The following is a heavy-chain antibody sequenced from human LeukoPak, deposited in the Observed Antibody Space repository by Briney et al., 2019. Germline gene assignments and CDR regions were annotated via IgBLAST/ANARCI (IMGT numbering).Heavy chain of an antibody. V-gene: IGHV1-2*02. CDR1: GYIFTAYY. J-gene: IGHJ3*02. Sequence: ASVKVSCKASGYIFTAYYLHWVRQAPGQGLEWMGWVSPKSGGTSYAQKFQGRVTMTRDTSITTAYMELSSLTSDDTAMYYCARDGIYSTSFDAYDIWGQGTMVTVSS. CDR3: ARDGIYSTSFDAYDI. CDR2: VSPKSGGT. D-gene: IGHD6-6*01.